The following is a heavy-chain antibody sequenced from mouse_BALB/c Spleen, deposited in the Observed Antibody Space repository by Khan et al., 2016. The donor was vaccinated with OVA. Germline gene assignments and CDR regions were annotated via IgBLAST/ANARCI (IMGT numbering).Heavy chain of an antibody. D-gene: IGHD1-1*01. CDR1: GFTFSSFG. Sequence: EVQLVESGGDLVQPGGSRKLSCAASGFTFSSFGMHWVRQAPKKGLEWVAYISGASNTIYYANTVKGRFTISRDNPRNTLFLQMTSLMSEDTAMYYCATSYFYGYYFDYWGRGTTLTVSS. V-gene: IGHV5-17*02. CDR2: ISGASNTI. CDR3: ATSYFYGYYFDY. J-gene: IGHJ2*01.